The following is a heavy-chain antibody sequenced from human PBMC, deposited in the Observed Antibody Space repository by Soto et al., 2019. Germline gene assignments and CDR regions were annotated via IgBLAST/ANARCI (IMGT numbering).Heavy chain of an antibody. D-gene: IGHD6-19*01. CDR1: GYTFTSYA. V-gene: IGHV1-3*01. J-gene: IGHJ5*02. CDR2: INAGNGNT. CDR3: ARDLEQWLVRGWFDP. Sequence: ASVKVSCKASGYTFTSYAMHWVRQAPGQRLEWMGWINAGNGNTKYSQKFQGRVTITRDTSASTAYMELSSLRSEDTAVYYCARDLEQWLVRGWFDPWGQGTLVTVSS.